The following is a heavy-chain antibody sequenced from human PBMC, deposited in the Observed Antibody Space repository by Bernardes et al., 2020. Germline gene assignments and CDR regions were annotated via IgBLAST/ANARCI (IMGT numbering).Heavy chain of an antibody. D-gene: IGHD2-2*01. Sequence: GGSLRLSCVASGFTFTNPAMAWVRRAPGQGLEWVSGISGGNTYYADSVKGRFTISRDNSENVLYLQMNRVGAEDTAIYYCAKDVVPAADIGFGLMRWFDLWGQGTLVTVSS. V-gene: IGHV3-23*01. CDR1: GFTFTNPA. J-gene: IGHJ5*02. CDR2: ISGGNT. CDR3: AKDVVPAADIGFGLMRWFDL.